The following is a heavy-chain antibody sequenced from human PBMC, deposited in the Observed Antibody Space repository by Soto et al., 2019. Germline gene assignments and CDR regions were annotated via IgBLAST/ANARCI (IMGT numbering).Heavy chain of an antibody. CDR3: AKVSAGGMEV. D-gene: IGHD6-25*01. CDR1: GDSISGYY. V-gene: IGHV4-59*01. Sequence: QVQVQDSVPGLVKPSETLSLTCTVSGDSISGYYWSWIRQPPGKGLEWIAFVYNNGNTNYNPSLKSRVTISVDTSKNQVSLMLRSVTAADTAVYYCAKVSAGGMEVWGQGTTVTVSS. J-gene: IGHJ6*02. CDR2: VYNNGNT.